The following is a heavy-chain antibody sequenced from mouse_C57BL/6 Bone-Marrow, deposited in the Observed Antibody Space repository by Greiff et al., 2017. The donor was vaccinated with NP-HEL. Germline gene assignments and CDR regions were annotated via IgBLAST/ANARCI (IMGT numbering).Heavy chain of an antibody. Sequence: EVKLVESGPGLVKPSQSLSLTCSVTGYSITSGYYWNWIRQFPGNKLEWMGYISYDGSNNYNPSLKNRISITRDTSTNQFFLKLNSVTTEDTATYYCARVGSSYGDWYFDVWGTGTTVTVSS. V-gene: IGHV3-6*01. CDR2: ISYDGSN. J-gene: IGHJ1*03. CDR1: GYSITSGYY. CDR3: ARVGSSYGDWYFDV. D-gene: IGHD1-1*01.